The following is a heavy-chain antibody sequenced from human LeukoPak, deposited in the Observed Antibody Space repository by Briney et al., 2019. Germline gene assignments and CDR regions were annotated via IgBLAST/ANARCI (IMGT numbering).Heavy chain of an antibody. CDR2: MFGNGGT. V-gene: IGHV4-59*08. CDR3: ARQTAKKWDLPGSFDS. D-gene: IGHD1-26*01. CDR1: GGSMSSDY. J-gene: IGHJ4*02. Sequence: PPETLSLTCSVSGGSMSSDYWSWIRQSPGKGLEWIGRMFGNGGTNYSPSFQRRATMSVDTSTRRLSLRLNSVTAADTAVYYCARQTAKKWDLPGSFDSWGQGILVTVSS.